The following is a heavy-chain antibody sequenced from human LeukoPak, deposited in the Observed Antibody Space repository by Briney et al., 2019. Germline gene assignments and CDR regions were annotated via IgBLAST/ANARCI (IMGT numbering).Heavy chain of an antibody. D-gene: IGHD4-17*01. V-gene: IGHV3-30-3*01. CDR2: ISYDGSNQ. CDR3: ARAKTTVTTFDAFDI. J-gene: IGHJ3*02. CDR1: GFVFSHYA. Sequence: GGSLRLSCAASGFVFSHYAIYLVRQAPGKGLEWVALISYDGSNQFYADSVKGRFTISRDNSKNTLYLQMNSLRTKDTAVYYCARAKTTVTTFDAFDIWGQGTMVTVSS.